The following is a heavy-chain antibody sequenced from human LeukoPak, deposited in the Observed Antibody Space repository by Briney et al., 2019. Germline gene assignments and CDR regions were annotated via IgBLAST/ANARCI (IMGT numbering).Heavy chain of an antibody. Sequence: ASVKVSCKASGRTFSSYAISWVRQAPGQGLEWMGGIIPIFGTANYAQKFQGRVTITTDESTSTAYMELSSLRSEDTAVYYCATYGVGPRDLDYWGQGTLVTVSS. V-gene: IGHV1-69*05. CDR1: GRTFSSYA. CDR3: ATYGVGPRDLDY. CDR2: IIPIFGTA. J-gene: IGHJ4*02. D-gene: IGHD1-26*01.